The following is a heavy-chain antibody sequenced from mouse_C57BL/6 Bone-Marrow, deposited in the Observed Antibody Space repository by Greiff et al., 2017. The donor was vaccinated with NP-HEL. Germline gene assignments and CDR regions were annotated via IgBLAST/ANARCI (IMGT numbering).Heavy chain of an antibody. J-gene: IGHJ2*01. CDR3: ARKGDYDDYFDY. V-gene: IGHV1-47*01. D-gene: IGHD2-4*01. Sequence: QVQLQQSGAELVKPGASVKMSCKASGYTFTTYPIEWMKQNHGKSLEWIGNFHPYNDANKYNEKFKGKATLNVEKSSSTVYLELSRLTSDDSAVYYCARKGDYDDYFDYWGQGTTLTVSS. CDR2: FHPYNDAN. CDR1: GYTFTTYP.